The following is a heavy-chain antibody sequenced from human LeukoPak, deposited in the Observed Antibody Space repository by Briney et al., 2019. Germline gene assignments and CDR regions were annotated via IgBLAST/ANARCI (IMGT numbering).Heavy chain of an antibody. CDR3: ARDPNVLLWFGELQT. D-gene: IGHD3-10*01. Sequence: GGSLRLSCAASGFTFSSYSVNWVRQAPGKGLEWVSSISSSSSYIYYADSVKGRFTISRDNAKNSLYLQMNSLRAEDTAVYYCARDPNVLLWFGELQTWGQGTLVTVSS. CDR2: ISSSSSYI. V-gene: IGHV3-21*01. CDR1: GFTFSSYS. J-gene: IGHJ5*02.